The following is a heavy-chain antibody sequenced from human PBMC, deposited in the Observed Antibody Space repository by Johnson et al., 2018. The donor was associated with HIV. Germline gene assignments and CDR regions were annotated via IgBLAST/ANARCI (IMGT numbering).Heavy chain of an antibody. Sequence: EQLVESGGALVQPGGSLRLSCEVSGFTISTFWMHWVRQVPGKGLMWVSRISGDGSSSSYADSVKGRFTISRDNAKNTLYLQMNSLRAEDTAVYYCAYPREGSSWSNDAFDIWDQGTMVTVSS. CDR2: ISGDGSSS. J-gene: IGHJ3*02. V-gene: IGHV3-74*02. CDR1: GFTISTFW. CDR3: AYPREGSSWSNDAFDI. D-gene: IGHD6-13*01.